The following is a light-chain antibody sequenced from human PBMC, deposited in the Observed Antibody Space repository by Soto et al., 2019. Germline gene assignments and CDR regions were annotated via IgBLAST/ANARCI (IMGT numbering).Light chain of an antibody. CDR2: GAS. CDR3: QQYDNWPWT. V-gene: IGKV3-15*01. Sequence: EIVLTQSPGTLSLSPGERATLSCRASQSVSSSYLAWYQQKPGQAPRLLIYGASTRATGIPARFSGSGSGTEFTLTISSLHSEDFTFYYCQQYDNWPWTFGQGTKVDI. J-gene: IGKJ1*01. CDR1: QSVSSSY.